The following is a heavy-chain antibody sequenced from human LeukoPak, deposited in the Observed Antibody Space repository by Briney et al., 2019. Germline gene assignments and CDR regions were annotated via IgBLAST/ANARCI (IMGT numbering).Heavy chain of an antibody. V-gene: IGHV3-15*04. D-gene: IGHD3-10*01. Sequence: GGSHRLSCAASGFSFSDAWMSWVRQIPGKGLEWVGRIESKTDGGTTDYAAPVKGRFTISRDDSTNTLYLQVNSLKSEDTAVYYCTTYGSGRKFDYWGQGILVTVSS. CDR2: IESKTDGGTT. CDR3: TTYGSGRKFDY. J-gene: IGHJ4*02. CDR1: GFSFSDAW.